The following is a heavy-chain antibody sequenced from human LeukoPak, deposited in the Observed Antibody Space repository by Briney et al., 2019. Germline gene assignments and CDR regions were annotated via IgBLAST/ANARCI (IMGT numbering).Heavy chain of an antibody. CDR1: GYTFTNYY. Sequence: ASVKVSCKASGYTFTNYYIHWVRQAPGQGLECMGIINPSGGSTSYAQKFQGRVTMTRDMSTSTAYMELSSLRSEDTAVYYCARGLEMATIEYYFDYWGQGTLVTVSS. D-gene: IGHD5-24*01. CDR2: INPSGGST. V-gene: IGHV1-46*01. CDR3: ARGLEMATIEYYFDY. J-gene: IGHJ4*02.